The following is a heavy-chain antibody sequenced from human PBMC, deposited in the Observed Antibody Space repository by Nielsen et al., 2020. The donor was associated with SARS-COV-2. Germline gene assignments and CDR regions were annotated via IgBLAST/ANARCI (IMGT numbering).Heavy chain of an antibody. J-gene: IGHJ6*02. Sequence: WIRQPPGKGLEWVANIERDAHCTFYVDSVKGRFTISRDNGKNSLYLQMSSLRDEDTAVYYCARSGDRRQLVPFYYYYYAVDLWGQGTTVTVSS. CDR2: IERDAHCT. V-gene: IGHV3-7*01. D-gene: IGHD1-1*01. CDR3: ARSGDRRQLVPFYYYYYAVDL.